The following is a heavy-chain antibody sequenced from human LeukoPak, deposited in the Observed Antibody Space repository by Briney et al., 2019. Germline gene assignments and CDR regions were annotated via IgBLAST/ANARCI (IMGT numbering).Heavy chain of an antibody. CDR2: IYYSGRT. Sequence: GSLRLSCAASGFTFSRYWMSWVRQAPGKGLEWIGYIYYSGRTNYNPSLKSRVTMSVDTSKNQFSLKLSSVTAADMAVYYCAKVLRWPSSFDYWGQGTLVTVSS. D-gene: IGHD4-23*01. V-gene: IGHV4-59*01. J-gene: IGHJ4*02. CDR3: AKVLRWPSSFDY. CDR1: GFTFSRYW.